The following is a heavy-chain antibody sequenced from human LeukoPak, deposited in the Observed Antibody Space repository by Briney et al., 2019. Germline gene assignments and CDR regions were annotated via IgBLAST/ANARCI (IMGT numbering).Heavy chain of an antibody. CDR1: GFTFGSYW. V-gene: IGHV3-7*01. J-gene: IGHJ4*02. CDR2: IKQDGSQR. Sequence: GGSLRLSCAASGFTFGSYWMSWVRQAPGKGLEWVANIKQDGSQRYYVDSVKGRFTISRDNAKNSLYLQMISLRVEDTALYYCARDRTVTTFDSWGQGTLVAVSS. D-gene: IGHD4-17*01. CDR3: ARDRTVTTFDS.